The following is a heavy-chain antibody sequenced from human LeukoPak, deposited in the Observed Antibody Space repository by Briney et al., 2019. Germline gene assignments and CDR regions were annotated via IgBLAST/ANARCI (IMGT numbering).Heavy chain of an antibody. J-gene: IGHJ6*03. D-gene: IGHD1-7*01. CDR3: ARGRGNWNFGLRQKYYYYMDV. Sequence: PGGSLRLSCAASGFTVSSNYMSWVRQAPGKGLEWVSVIYSGGSTYYADSVKGRFTISRDNSKNTLYLQMNSLRAEDTAVYYCARGRGNWNFGLRQKYYYYMDVWGKGTTVTVSS. V-gene: IGHV3-66*01. CDR2: IYSGGST. CDR1: GFTVSSNY.